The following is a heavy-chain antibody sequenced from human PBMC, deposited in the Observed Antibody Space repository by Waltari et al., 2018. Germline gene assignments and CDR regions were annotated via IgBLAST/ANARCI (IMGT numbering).Heavy chain of an antibody. CDR3: ARDIYDFWSGYYDAFDI. D-gene: IGHD3-3*01. CDR2: INPNSGGT. J-gene: IGHJ3*02. Sequence: VQLVETGAEVKKPGASVKVSCKASGYTFTGYYMHWVRQAPGQGLEWMGRINPNSGGTNYAQKFQGRVTMTRDTSISTAYMELSRLRSDDTAVYYCARDIYDFWSGYYDAFDIWGQGTMVTVSS. CDR1: GYTFTGYY. V-gene: IGHV1-2*06.